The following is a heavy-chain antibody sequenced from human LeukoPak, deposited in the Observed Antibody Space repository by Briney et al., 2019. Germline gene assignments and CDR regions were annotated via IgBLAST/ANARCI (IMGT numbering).Heavy chain of an antibody. CDR1: GYTFTGYY. V-gene: IGHV1-2*02. Sequence: ASVKVSCKASGYTFTGYYMHWVRQAPGQGLEWMGWINPNSGGTNYAQKFQGRVTMTRDTSISTAYMELSRLRSDDTAVYYYARVMTATRIVVVPAAINYWGQGTLVTVSS. D-gene: IGHD2-2*01. CDR3: ARVMTATRIVVVPAAINY. CDR2: INPNSGGT. J-gene: IGHJ4*02.